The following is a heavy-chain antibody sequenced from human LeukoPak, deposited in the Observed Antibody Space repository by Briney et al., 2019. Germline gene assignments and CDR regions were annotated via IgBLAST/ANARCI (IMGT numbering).Heavy chain of an antibody. V-gene: IGHV1-69*06. D-gene: IGHD3-16*01. CDR1: GGTFSSYA. CDR3: ARYGPLWSFDI. J-gene: IGHJ3*02. CDR2: IIPIFGTA. Sequence: SVKVSCKASGGTFSSYAISWVRQAPGQGLEWMGGIIPIFGTANYAQKFQGRVTITADKSTSTAYMELSRLRSDYTAVYFCARYGPLWSFDIWGQGTMVAVSS.